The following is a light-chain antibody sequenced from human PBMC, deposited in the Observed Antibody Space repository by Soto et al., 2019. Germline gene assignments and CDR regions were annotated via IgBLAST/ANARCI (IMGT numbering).Light chain of an antibody. CDR1: QGINNY. CDR2: SAS. V-gene: IGKV1-27*01. J-gene: IGKJ1*01. Sequence: DTQMTQSPTSLSASVGDSVTITCRASQGINNYLAWYQQKPGKVPVLLIYSASTLKAGIPSRFSGSGAGTDFTLTISSLQPEDFATYYCQKYDSAPRTFGQGTKVGIK. CDR3: QKYDSAPRT.